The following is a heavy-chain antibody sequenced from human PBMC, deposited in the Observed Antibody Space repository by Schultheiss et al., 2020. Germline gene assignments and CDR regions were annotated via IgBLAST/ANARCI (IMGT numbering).Heavy chain of an antibody. J-gene: IGHJ4*02. V-gene: IGHV2-5*02. CDR1: GFSLSTSGVG. D-gene: IGHD5-24*01. Sequence: SGPTLVKPTQTLTLTCTFSGFSLSTSGVGVGWIRQSPGKALDWLALIYWDDDKRYSPSLKSRLTITKDTSKNQVVLTMTNMDPVDTATYYCAHRPLRIQYEPGFDYWGQGILVTVSS. CDR2: IYWDDDK. CDR3: AHRPLRIQYEPGFDY.